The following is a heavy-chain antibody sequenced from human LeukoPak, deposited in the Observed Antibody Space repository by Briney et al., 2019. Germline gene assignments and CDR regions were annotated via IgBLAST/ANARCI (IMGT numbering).Heavy chain of an antibody. CDR3: ARALLWFGESNCFDY. V-gene: IGHV3-21*01. D-gene: IGHD3-10*01. CDR1: GFTFSSYS. J-gene: IGHJ4*02. CDR2: ISSSSSYI. Sequence: GGSLRLSCAASGFTFSSYSMNWVRQAPGKGLEWVSSISSSSSYIYYADSVKGRLTISRDNAKNSLYLQMNSLRAEDTAVYYCARALLWFGESNCFDYWGQGTLVTVSS.